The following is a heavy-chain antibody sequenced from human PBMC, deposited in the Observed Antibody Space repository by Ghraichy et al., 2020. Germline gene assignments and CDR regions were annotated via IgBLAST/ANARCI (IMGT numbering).Heavy chain of an antibody. D-gene: IGHD5-12*01. Sequence: LETLSLTCTVSGGSISSSSYYWGWIRQPPGKGLEWIGSIYYSGSTYYNPSLKSRVTISVDTSKNQFSLRLSSVTAADTAVYYCARLDAGGYDSFYYYFYGMDVWGQGTTVTVSS. V-gene: IGHV4-39*01. CDR2: IYYSGST. CDR3: ARLDAGGYDSFYYYFYGMDV. CDR1: GGSISSSSYY. J-gene: IGHJ6*02.